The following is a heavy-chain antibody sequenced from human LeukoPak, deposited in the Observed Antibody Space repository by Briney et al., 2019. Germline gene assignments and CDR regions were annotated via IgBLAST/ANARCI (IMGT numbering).Heavy chain of an antibody. J-gene: IGHJ3*02. Sequence: SETLSLTCAVYGGSFSAYYWSWIRQPPGKGLEWIGEINHSGTTYFNPSLKSRVTISVDTPKKQFSLRLNSVPAADTAVYYCARVAAIGTDPGPFDIWGQGTVVTVSS. CDR3: ARVAAIGTDPGPFDI. CDR1: GGSFSAYY. CDR2: INHSGTT. D-gene: IGHD6-13*01. V-gene: IGHV4-34*01.